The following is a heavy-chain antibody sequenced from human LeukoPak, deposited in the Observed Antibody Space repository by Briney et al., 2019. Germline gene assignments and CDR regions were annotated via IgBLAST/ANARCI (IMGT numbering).Heavy chain of an antibody. Sequence: ASVKVSCKASGYTFTGYYMHWVRQAPGQGLEWMGWINPNSGGTNYAQKFQGRVTMTRGTSISTAYMELSRLRSDDTAVYYCARAGYCSSTSCYSWFDPWGQGTLVTVSS. CDR1: GYTFTGYY. CDR2: INPNSGGT. CDR3: ARAGYCSSTSCYSWFDP. D-gene: IGHD2-2*02. V-gene: IGHV1-2*02. J-gene: IGHJ5*02.